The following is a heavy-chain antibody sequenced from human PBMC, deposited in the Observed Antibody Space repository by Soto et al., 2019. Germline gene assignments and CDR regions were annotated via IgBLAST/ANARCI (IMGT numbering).Heavy chain of an antibody. CDR3: ARDRGIAVVNYFDY. CDR1: GYTFTSYG. D-gene: IGHD6-19*01. J-gene: IGHJ4*02. V-gene: IGHV1-18*01. CDR2: ISAYNGNT. Sequence: GASVKVSCKASGYTFTSYGISWVRQAPGQGLEWMGWISAYNGNTIYAQKLQGRVTMTTDTSTSTAYMELRSLRSDDTAVYYCARDRGIAVVNYFDYWGQGTLVTVSS.